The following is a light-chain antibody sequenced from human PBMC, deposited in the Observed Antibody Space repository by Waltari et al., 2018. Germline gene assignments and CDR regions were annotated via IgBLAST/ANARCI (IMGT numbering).Light chain of an antibody. J-gene: IGKJ2*01. CDR3: QHFNSYPFI. CDR2: MAS. V-gene: IGKV1-5*03. Sequence: DIQMTQSPSTLSASVGDRVTITCRASQSIGNYLAWYQQKPGKAPNLLSFMASTLQRECPARFSGSGSGTEFALTISGLQADDVATYVCQHFNSYPFIFGRGTKLEIK. CDR1: QSIGNY.